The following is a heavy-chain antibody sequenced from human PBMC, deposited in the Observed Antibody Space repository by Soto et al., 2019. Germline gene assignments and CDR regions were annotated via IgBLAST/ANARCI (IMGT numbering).Heavy chain of an antibody. D-gene: IGHD3-22*01. Sequence: EVQLVESGGGLVKPGGSLRLSCAASGFTFSSHSMNWVRQAPGKGLEGVSSISSSSTYIYYADSVKGRFTISSDNATTSLYLQMTSLRAEYTAVYYSASHPRDSSGYWYYFDYWGQGTLVTVSS. J-gene: IGHJ4*02. CDR3: ASHPRDSSGYWYYFDY. CDR2: ISSSSTYI. V-gene: IGHV3-21*01. CDR1: GFTFSSHS.